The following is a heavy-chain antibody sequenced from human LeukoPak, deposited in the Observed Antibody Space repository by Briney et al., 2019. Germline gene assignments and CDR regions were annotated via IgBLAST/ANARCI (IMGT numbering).Heavy chain of an antibody. CDR2: INTNTGNP. Sequence: ASVKVSCKASGYTFTSYAMNWVRQAPGQGLEWMGWINTNTGNPTYAQGFTGRFVFSLDTSVSTAYLQISSLKAEDTAVYYCARVNDLWSGYSSYYFDYWGQGTLVTVSS. V-gene: IGHV7-4-1*02. CDR1: GYTFTSYA. CDR3: ARVNDLWSGYSSYYFDY. D-gene: IGHD3-3*01. J-gene: IGHJ4*01.